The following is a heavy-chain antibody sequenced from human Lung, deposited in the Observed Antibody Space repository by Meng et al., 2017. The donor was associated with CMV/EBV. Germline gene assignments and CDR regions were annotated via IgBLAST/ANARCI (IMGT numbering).Heavy chain of an antibody. D-gene: IGHD3-10*01. CDR2: IYYTGST. Sequence: SETLSLTCTVSGGSISSSNYFWGWIRQPPGKGLEWIGIIYYTGSTYYNPSLESRVTISVDTSKNQFSLRLTSVTAADTAVYFCASLWFEYEDPVYYFDYWGQGTXVTVSS. J-gene: IGHJ4*02. CDR1: GGSISSSNYF. CDR3: ASLWFEYEDPVYYFDY. V-gene: IGHV4-39*07.